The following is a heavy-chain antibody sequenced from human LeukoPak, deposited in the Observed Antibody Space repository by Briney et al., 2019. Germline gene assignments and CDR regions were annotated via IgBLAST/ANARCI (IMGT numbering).Heavy chain of an antibody. D-gene: IGHD3-10*01. Sequence: PSETLSLTCTVSGGSISSYYWSWIRQPPGKGLEWIGYIYYSGSTNYNPSLKSRVTISVDTSKNQFSLKLSSVTAADTAVYYCARALLWFGEPLDYWGQGTLVTVSS. V-gene: IGHV4-59*01. J-gene: IGHJ4*02. CDR3: ARALLWFGEPLDY. CDR1: GGSISSYY. CDR2: IYYSGST.